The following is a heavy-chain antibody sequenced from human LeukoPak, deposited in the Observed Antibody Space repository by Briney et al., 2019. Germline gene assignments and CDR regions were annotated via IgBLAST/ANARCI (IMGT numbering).Heavy chain of an antibody. D-gene: IGHD3-22*01. CDR1: GGTFSSYA. CDR2: IIPIFGTA. CDR3: ARDYNYDSSGYALDY. J-gene: IGHJ4*02. Sequence: ASVKVSCKASGGTFSSYAISWVRQAPGQGLEWMGGIIPIFGTANYAQKFQGRVTITTDESTSTAYMELSSLRSEDTAVYYCARDYNYDSSGYALDYWGQGTLVTVSS. V-gene: IGHV1-69*05.